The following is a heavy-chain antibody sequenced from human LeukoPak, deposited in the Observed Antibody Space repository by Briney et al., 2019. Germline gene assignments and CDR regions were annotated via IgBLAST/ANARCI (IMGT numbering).Heavy chain of an antibody. D-gene: IGHD1-26*01. J-gene: IGHJ6*02. V-gene: IGHV1-24*01. Sequence: ASVKVSCKVSGYTLTELSMHWVRQAPGKGLEWMGGFDPEDGETIYAQKFQGRVTMTEDTSTDTAYMELSSLRSEDTAVYYCARDSPGSYLTYYYYGMDVWGQGTTVTVSS. CDR2: FDPEDGET. CDR3: ARDSPGSYLTYYYYGMDV. CDR1: GYTLTELS.